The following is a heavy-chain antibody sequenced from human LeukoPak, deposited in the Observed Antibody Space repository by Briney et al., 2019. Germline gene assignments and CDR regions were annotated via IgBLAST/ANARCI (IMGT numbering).Heavy chain of an antibody. CDR3: AREMRNSGSYYFDY. CDR2: ISSSGSTI. CDR1: GFTFSSYE. Sequence: GGSLRLSCAASGFTFSSYEMNWVRQAPGKGLEWGSYISSSGSTIYYADSVKGRFTISRDNAKNSLYLQMNSLRAEDTAVYYCAREMRNSGSYYFDYWGQGTLVTVSS. J-gene: IGHJ4*02. V-gene: IGHV3-48*03. D-gene: IGHD1-26*01.